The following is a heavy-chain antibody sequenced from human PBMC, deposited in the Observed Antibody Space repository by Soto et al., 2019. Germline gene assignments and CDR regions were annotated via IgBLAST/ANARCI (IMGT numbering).Heavy chain of an antibody. CDR1: VFTFSMYW. Sequence: GESLKISCTASVFTFSMYWMHWVRQVPGKGPEWVSRISDDGSRADYADSVKGRFTISRDNAKNTLYLEMHVLRADDTAVYYCTRGPRPSSVGTGAFWGQGTPVTVSS. CDR3: TRGPRPSSVGTGAF. D-gene: IGHD3-10*01. V-gene: IGHV3-74*01. J-gene: IGHJ4*02. CDR2: ISDDGSRA.